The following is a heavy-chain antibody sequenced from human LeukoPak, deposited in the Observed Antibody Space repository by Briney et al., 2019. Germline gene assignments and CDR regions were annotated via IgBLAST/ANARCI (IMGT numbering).Heavy chain of an antibody. CDR1: GYTFTSYY. V-gene: IGHV1-46*01. D-gene: IGHD2-21*02. CDR2: INPSAGST. CDR3: ARGYCSGDCFTLFDY. J-gene: IGHJ4*02. Sequence: ASVKVSCKASGYTFTSYYMHWVRQAPGQGLEWMGIINPSAGSTKYAQTFQGRVTMTRDTSTSTVYMELSSLRSEDAAVFYCARGYCSGDCFTLFDYWGQGTLVTVSS.